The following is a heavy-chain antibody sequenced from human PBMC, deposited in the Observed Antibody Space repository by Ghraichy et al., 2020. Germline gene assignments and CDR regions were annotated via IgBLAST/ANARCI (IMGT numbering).Heavy chain of an antibody. CDR2: IYYSGST. D-gene: IGHD2-21*01. Sequence: GSLRLSCTVSGGSISSYYWSWIRQPPGKGLEWIGYIYYSGSTNYNPSLKSRVTISVDTSKNQFSLKLSSVTAADTAVYYCARGSTLAYCGGDCFPTKDMDVWGQGTTVTVSS. CDR1: GGSISSYY. V-gene: IGHV4-59*01. J-gene: IGHJ6*02. CDR3: ARGSTLAYCGGDCFPTKDMDV.